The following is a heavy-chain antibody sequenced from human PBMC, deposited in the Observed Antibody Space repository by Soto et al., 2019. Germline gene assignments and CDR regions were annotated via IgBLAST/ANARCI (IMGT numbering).Heavy chain of an antibody. J-gene: IGHJ4*02. CDR3: AMEYCSSTSCYRDY. Sequence: QVQLVQSGAEVKKPVSSVKVSCKASGGTFSSYTISWVRQAPGQGLEWMGRIIPILGIANYAQKLQGRVTITANKSTSTAYMELSSLRSEDTAVYYCAMEYCSSTSCYRDYWGQGPLVTVSS. D-gene: IGHD2-2*02. CDR1: GGTFSSYT. CDR2: IIPILGIA. V-gene: IGHV1-69*02.